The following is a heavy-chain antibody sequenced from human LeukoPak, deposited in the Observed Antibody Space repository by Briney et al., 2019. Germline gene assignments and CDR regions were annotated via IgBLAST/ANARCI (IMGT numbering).Heavy chain of an antibody. Sequence: PSETLSLTCAVYGGSFSGYYWSWIRQPPGKGLEWIGEINHSGSTNYNPSLKSRVTISVDTSKNQFSLRLSSVTAADTAVYYCARGNSGYDFWGQGTLVTVSS. D-gene: IGHD5-12*01. J-gene: IGHJ4*02. CDR3: ARGNSGYDF. CDR1: GGSFSGYY. V-gene: IGHV4-34*01. CDR2: INHSGST.